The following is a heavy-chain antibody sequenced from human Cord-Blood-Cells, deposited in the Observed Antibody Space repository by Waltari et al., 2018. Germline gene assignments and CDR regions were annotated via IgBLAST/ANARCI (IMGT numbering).Heavy chain of an antibody. CDR2: FEPEDRET. J-gene: IGHJ3*02. V-gene: IGHV1-24*01. D-gene: IGHD3-10*02. CDR3: ATVGGGLFGELLSADAFDI. CDR1: GYTLTELS. Sequence: QVQLVQSGAEVKKPGASVKVSCKVSGYTLTELSMHWVRQAPGNGLEWMGDFEPEDRETTDAQNVKRRRTLTENKSKDTAYMGLRSRRSADTAVYYCATVGGGLFGELLSADAFDIWGQGTMVTVSS.